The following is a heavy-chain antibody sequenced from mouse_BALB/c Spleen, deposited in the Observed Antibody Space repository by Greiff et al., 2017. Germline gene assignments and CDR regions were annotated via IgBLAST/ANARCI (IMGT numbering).Heavy chain of an antibody. CDR3: ARGLLRPSWFAY. D-gene: IGHD1-2*01. V-gene: IGHV5-17*02. J-gene: IGHJ3*01. CDR2: ISSGSSTI. CDR1: GFTFSSFG. Sequence: EVKLVESGGGLVQPGGSRKLSCAASGFTFSSFGMHWVRQAPEKGLEWVAYISSGSSTIYYADTVKGRFTISRDNPKNTLFLQMTSLRSEDTAMYYCARGLLRPSWFAYWGQGTLVTVSA.